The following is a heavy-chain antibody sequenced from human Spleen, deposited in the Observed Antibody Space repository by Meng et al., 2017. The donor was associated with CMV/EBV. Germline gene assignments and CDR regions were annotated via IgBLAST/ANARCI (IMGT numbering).Heavy chain of an antibody. J-gene: IGHJ4*02. CDR3: ARIRFGY. CDR1: GETLNRSA. CDR2: IIPMVGIP. Sequence: SSGKVSCKASGETLNRSAISWVRQAPGQGLEWMGRIIPMVGIPKYAQKFQDRLTITADKSTSAAYMELTSLRSEDTAVYYCARIRFGYWGQGTLVTVSS. V-gene: IGHV1-69*04. D-gene: IGHD3-16*01.